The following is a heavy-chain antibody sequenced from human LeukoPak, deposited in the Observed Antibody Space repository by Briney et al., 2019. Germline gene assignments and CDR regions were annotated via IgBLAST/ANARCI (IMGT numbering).Heavy chain of an antibody. CDR1: EYTFTGYY. CDR2: INPNSGGT. D-gene: IGHD2-15*01. V-gene: IGHV1-2*02. J-gene: IGHJ3*02. Sequence: GASVKVSCKASEYTFTGYYIHWVRQAPGQGLEWMGWINPNSGGTNYAQKFQGRVTMTRDTSISTAYMELSRLRSDDTAVYYCASVVVVAANDAFDIWGQGTMVTASS. CDR3: ASVVVVAANDAFDI.